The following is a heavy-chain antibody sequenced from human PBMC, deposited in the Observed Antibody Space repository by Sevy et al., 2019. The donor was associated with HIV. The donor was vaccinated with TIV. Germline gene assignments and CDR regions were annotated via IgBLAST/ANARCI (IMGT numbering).Heavy chain of an antibody. J-gene: IGHJ4*02. CDR1: GYRFTSYW. D-gene: IGHD3-22*01. V-gene: IGHV5-51*01. CDR3: ARRGYDSTGYPQYYFDN. CDR2: IYPDDSDI. Sequence: GESLKISCKASGYRFTSYWIAWVRQMPGKGLEWMGIIYPDDSDISYSPSLQGQVTISVDKSISTAYLQWSSLKASDTAMYFCARRGYDSTGYPQYYFDNWGQGTLVTVSS.